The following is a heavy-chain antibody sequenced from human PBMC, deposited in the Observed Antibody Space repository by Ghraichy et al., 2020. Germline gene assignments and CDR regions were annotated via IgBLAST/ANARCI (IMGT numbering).Heavy chain of an antibody. CDR3: TTDDYVAVSGPFVWPDELDY. CDR2: IKSKANGETT. V-gene: IGHV3-15*01. J-gene: IGHJ4*02. D-gene: IGHD3-16*01. CDR1: GLTFRQVW. Sequence: GGSLRLSCAVSGLTFRQVWMSWVRQAPGRGLEWVGRIKSKANGETTDYAATVKGRITISRDDYQSTLFLQMHSLKTEDTAVYYCTTDDYVAVSGPFVWPDELDYLGQGVQVTVSS.